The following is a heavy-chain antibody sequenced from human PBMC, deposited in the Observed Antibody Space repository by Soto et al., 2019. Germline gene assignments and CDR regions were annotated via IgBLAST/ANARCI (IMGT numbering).Heavy chain of an antibody. D-gene: IGHD1-26*01. V-gene: IGHV3-48*03. CDR2: ISSSGGTI. CDR1: GFTFSSYE. Sequence: GGSLRLSCAASGFTFSSYEMNWVRQAPGKGLEWVSYISSSGGTIYYADSVKGRFTISRDNAKNSLYLQMNSLRAEDTAVYYCARVGIVRAFDIWGQGTMVTVSS. J-gene: IGHJ3*02. CDR3: ARVGIVRAFDI.